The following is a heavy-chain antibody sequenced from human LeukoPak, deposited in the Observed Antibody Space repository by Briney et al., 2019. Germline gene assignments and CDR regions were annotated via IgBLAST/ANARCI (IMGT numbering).Heavy chain of an antibody. CDR2: ISGSGSST. Sequence: GGSLRLSCAASGFTFSSYAMGWVRQAPGKAGEWVSSISGSGSSTYYADFVKGRFTISRDNSKNKLYLQMSSLRAEDTAIYYCAKDLRGYTYGLGYWGQGTLVSVPS. CDR3: AKDLRGYTYGLGY. V-gene: IGHV3-23*01. D-gene: IGHD5-18*01. CDR1: GFTFSSYA. J-gene: IGHJ4*02.